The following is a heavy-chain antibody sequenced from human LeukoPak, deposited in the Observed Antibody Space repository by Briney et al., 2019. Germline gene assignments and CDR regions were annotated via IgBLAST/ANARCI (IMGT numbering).Heavy chain of an antibody. V-gene: IGHV4-39*07. Sequence: SETLSLTCTVSGGSISSSSYYWGWIRQPPGKGLEWIGSIYYSGSTYYNPSLKSRVTISVDTSKNQFSLKLSSVTAADTAVYYCGRDGRQDSSGYYCFDPWGQGTQVTVSS. D-gene: IGHD3-22*01. CDR2: IYYSGST. CDR3: GRDGRQDSSGYYCFDP. J-gene: IGHJ5*02. CDR1: GGSISSSSYY.